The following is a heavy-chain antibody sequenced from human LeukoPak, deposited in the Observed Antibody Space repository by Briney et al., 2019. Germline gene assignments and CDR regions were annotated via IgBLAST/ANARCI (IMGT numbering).Heavy chain of an antibody. Sequence: GSVKVSCKASGYPFTSYDINWVRQATGQGLEWMGWMNPNSGNTGYAQKFQGRVTMTRNTSISTAYMELSSLRSEDTAVYYCAREGCSGGSCRYDPWGQGTLVTVSS. D-gene: IGHD2-15*01. V-gene: IGHV1-8*01. J-gene: IGHJ5*02. CDR1: GYPFTSYD. CDR2: MNPNSGNT. CDR3: AREGCSGGSCRYDP.